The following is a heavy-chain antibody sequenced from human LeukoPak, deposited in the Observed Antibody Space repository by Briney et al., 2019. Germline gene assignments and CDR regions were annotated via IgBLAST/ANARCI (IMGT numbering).Heavy chain of an antibody. CDR3: ARDGSSRWDNWFDP. Sequence: ASVQVSCKASGYTFSGYYMHWVRQAPGQGLEWMGWIDPNSGGTNYAQKFQGRVTMTRDTSISTAYMEVSRLTSDDTAVYYCARDGSSRWDNWFDPWGQGTLVTVSS. CDR2: IDPNSGGT. D-gene: IGHD6-13*01. J-gene: IGHJ5*02. V-gene: IGHV1-2*02. CDR1: GYTFSGYY.